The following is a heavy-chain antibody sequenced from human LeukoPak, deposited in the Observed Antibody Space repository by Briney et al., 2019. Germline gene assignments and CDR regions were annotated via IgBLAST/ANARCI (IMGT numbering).Heavy chain of an antibody. Sequence: GGSLRLPCAASGFTFRSYWMDWVRQAPGKGLEWVANIKQDGSELYYVDSVKGRFTISRDNTKNSLFLHMSSLRAEDTAVYFCASSYFDNSLHAYDIWGQGTMVTVSS. D-gene: IGHD3-22*01. J-gene: IGHJ3*02. V-gene: IGHV3-7*01. CDR2: IKQDGSEL. CDR1: GFTFRSYW. CDR3: ASSYFDNSLHAYDI.